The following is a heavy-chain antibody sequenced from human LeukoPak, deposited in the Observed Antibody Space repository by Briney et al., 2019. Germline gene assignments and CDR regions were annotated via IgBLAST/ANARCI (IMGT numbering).Heavy chain of an antibody. CDR2: IYYTGST. CDR3: ARLNSGYEDYYFDD. CDR1: GGPLTRSLSY. V-gene: IGHV4-39*01. J-gene: IGHJ4*02. D-gene: IGHD5-12*01. Sequence: SETLSLTCTVSGGPLTRSLSYWGWIRRPPGKGLEWIGNIYYTGSTDYSPSFESRAAMSVDTSKNQFSLQLRTVTAADTAVYYCARLNSGYEDYYFDDWGQGTLVTVSS.